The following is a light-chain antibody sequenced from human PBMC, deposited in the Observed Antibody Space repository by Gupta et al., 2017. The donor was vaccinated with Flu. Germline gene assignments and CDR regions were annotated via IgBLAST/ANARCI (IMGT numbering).Light chain of an antibody. CDR1: QGIRND. Sequence: AIQMTKSPSSLSASVGDRVTITCRASQGIRNDLGWYQQKPGKAPKLLIYAASSRESGVPPRFSGSGSGTDFTLTISSLQPEDFANYYCQQDNSSPCTFGQGTKVEIK. CDR2: AAS. CDR3: QQDNSSPCT. J-gene: IGKJ1*01. V-gene: IGKV1-6*01.